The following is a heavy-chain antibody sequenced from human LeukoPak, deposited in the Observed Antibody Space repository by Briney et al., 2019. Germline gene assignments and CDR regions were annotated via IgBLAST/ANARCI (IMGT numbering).Heavy chain of an antibody. D-gene: IGHD2-15*01. CDR1: GFTFSSYS. Sequence: GGSLRLSCAASGFTFSSYSMNWVRQAPGKGLEWVSSISSSRSYIYYADPVKGRFTISRDNAKNSLYLQMNSLRAEDTAVYYCARDEQADSTPDGMDVWGQGTTVTVSS. J-gene: IGHJ6*02. CDR3: ARDEQADSTPDGMDV. CDR2: ISSSRSYI. V-gene: IGHV3-21*01.